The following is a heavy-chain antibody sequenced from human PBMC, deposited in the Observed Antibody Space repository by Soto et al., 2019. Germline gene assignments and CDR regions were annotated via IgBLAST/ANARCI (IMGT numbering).Heavy chain of an antibody. D-gene: IGHD3-22*01. Sequence: EVQLVESGGGSVQPGGSLRLSCAASGFTVTSNYMSWVRQAPGRGLEWVSIFYPAGSTYYADSVQGRFTISSDSSKNILYLQMNSLRAEDTAVYYCAKVGDSSGYAKYFPHWGQGTLVTVAS. CDR3: AKVGDSSGYAKYFPH. CDR2: FYPAGST. CDR1: GFTVTSNY. V-gene: IGHV3-66*01. J-gene: IGHJ1*01.